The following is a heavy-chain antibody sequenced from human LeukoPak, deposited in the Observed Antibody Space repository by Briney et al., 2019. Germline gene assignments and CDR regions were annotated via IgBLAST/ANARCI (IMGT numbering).Heavy chain of an antibody. CDR2: ILHDGSKT. J-gene: IGHJ5*02. D-gene: IGHD3-10*01. V-gene: IGHV3-30*18. Sequence: GGSLRLSCRASGFSFKSYAMHWVRQAPGKGLEWLAFILHDGSKTYHADSINGRFTISRDNSNNTLFLQMSSLTTEDTGVYYCAKDRYGSGNNWLDPWGQGTLVTASS. CDR1: GFSFKSYA. CDR3: AKDRYGSGNNWLDP.